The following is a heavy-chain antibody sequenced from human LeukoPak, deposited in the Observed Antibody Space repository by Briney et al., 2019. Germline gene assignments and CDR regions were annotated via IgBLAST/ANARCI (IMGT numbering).Heavy chain of an antibody. V-gene: IGHV3-21*01. J-gene: IGHJ4*02. CDR1: GFTFSTYN. D-gene: IGHD4-23*01. CDR2: ISSSSSYI. Sequence: GGSLRLSCAASGFTFSTYNMNWVRQAPGKGLEWVSSISSSSSYIYYADSVKGRFTISRDNAKNSLYLQMNSLRAEDTAVYYCARDSGTTVGYFDCWGQGTLVTVSS. CDR3: ARDSGTTVGYFDC.